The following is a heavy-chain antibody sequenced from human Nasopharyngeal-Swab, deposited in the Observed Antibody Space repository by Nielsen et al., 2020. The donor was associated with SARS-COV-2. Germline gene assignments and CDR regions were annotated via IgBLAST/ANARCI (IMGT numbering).Heavy chain of an antibody. CDR2: ISWNSGSI. Sequence: SLKISCAASGFTFDDYAMHWVRQAPGKGLEWVSGISWNSGSIGYADSVKGRFTISRDNAKNSLYLQMNSLRAEDTALYYCAKLVTPYDAFDIWGQGTMVTVSS. CDR3: AKLVTPYDAFDI. V-gene: IGHV3-9*01. J-gene: IGHJ3*02. CDR1: GFTFDDYA. D-gene: IGHD2-21*02.